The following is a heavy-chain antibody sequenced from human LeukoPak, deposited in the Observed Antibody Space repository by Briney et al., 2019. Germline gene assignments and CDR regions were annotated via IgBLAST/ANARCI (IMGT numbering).Heavy chain of an antibody. J-gene: IGHJ4*02. CDR3: ARDPYDSGGYYDY. CDR1: GGSISSGDYY. Sequence: PSETLSLTCTVSGGSISSGDYYWSWIRQPPGKGLEWIGYIYYSGSTYYNPSLKSRVTISVDTSKNQFSLKLSSVTAADTAVYYCARDPYDSGGYYDYWGQGTLVTVSS. V-gene: IGHV4-30-4*08. D-gene: IGHD3-22*01. CDR2: IYYSGST.